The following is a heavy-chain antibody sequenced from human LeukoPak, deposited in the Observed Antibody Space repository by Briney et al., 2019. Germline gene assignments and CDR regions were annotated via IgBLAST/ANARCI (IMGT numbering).Heavy chain of an antibody. CDR1: GGSFSGYY. CDR2: INHSGST. J-gene: IGHJ5*02. Sequence: PSETLSLTCAVYGGSFSGYYWSWIRQPPGKGLEWIGEINHSGSTNYNPSLKSRVTISVDTSKNQFSLKLSSVTAADTAVYYCARVRTLWFGEPGWFDPWGQGTLVTVSS. D-gene: IGHD3-10*01. CDR3: ARVRTLWFGEPGWFDP. V-gene: IGHV4-34*01.